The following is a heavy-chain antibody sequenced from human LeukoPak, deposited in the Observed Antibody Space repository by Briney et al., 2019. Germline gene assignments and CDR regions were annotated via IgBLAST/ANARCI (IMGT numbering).Heavy chain of an antibody. V-gene: IGHV3-7*01. CDR2: IKQDGSEK. CDR1: GFTFSSYW. CDR3: ARREAAFGKKYFQY. Sequence: GGSLRLSCAASGFTFSSYWMSWVRQAPGKGLEWVANIKQDGSEKYYVDSVKGRFTISRDNAKNSLYLQMNSLRADDTALYFCARREAAFGKKYFQYWGQGTLVTVSS. J-gene: IGHJ1*01. D-gene: IGHD6-13*01.